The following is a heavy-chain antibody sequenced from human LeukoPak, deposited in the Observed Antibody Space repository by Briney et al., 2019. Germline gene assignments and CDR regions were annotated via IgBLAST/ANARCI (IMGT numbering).Heavy chain of an antibody. J-gene: IGHJ6*04. CDR1: GYTFTSYG. CDR3: ARDGKLRYFDWSQSLYYYGMDV. CDR2: ISAYNGNT. D-gene: IGHD3-9*01. V-gene: IGHV1-18*04. Sequence: ASVKVSCKASGYTFTSYGISWVRQAPGQGLEWMGWISAYNGNTNYAQKLQGRVTMTTDTSTSTAYMELRSLRSDDTAVYYCARDGKLRYFDWSQSLYYYGMDVWGKGTTVTVSS.